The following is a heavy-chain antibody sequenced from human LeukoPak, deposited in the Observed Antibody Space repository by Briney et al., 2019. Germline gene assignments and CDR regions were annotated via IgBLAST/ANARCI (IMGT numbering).Heavy chain of an antibody. Sequence: PSETLSLTCTVSGGSISSSAYFWGWVRQPPGKGLEWVAVISYDGSHKYYADSVKGRFTISRDNSKNTLYLQMNSLRAEDTAVYYCATGGDIVVVVAAAPFDYWGQGTLVTVSS. J-gene: IGHJ4*02. D-gene: IGHD2-15*01. CDR3: ATGGDIVVVVAAAPFDY. CDR2: ISYDGSHK. V-gene: IGHV3-30-3*01. CDR1: GGSISSSA.